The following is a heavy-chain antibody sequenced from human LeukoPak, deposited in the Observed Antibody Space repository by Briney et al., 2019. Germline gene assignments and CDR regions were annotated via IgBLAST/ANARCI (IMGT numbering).Heavy chain of an antibody. CDR1: GFTFSRFS. D-gene: IGHD3-10*01. CDR3: ARAFNTVGNLDY. Sequence: PGGSLRLSCATSGFTFSRFSMRWVRQAPGKGLEWVASIYVTGGYINYADSVKGRVTISRDNAKNSVYLQMSSLRAEDTAVYYCARAFNTVGNLDYWGQGTLVTVSS. V-gene: IGHV3-21*01. J-gene: IGHJ4*02. CDR2: IYVTGGYI.